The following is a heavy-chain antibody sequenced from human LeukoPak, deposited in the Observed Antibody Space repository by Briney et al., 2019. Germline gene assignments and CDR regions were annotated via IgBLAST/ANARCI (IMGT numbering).Heavy chain of an antibody. CDR2: IWNDGSKE. Sequence: QAGGSLRLSCAASGFTFSGYGMHWVRQAPGKGLEWLAIIWNDGSKEYYADSVKGRLTISRDNSNNTLYLHMSSLRAEETAVYYCAKSSAYYDMDAWGQGTTVTVSS. J-gene: IGHJ6*02. V-gene: IGHV3-33*06. CDR1: GFTFSGYG. D-gene: IGHD3-10*01. CDR3: AKSSAYYDMDA.